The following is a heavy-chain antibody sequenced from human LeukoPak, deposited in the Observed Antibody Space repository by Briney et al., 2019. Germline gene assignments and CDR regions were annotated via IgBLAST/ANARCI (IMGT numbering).Heavy chain of an antibody. D-gene: IGHD2-8*01. V-gene: IGHV4-31*03. CDR1: GGSISSGGYY. CDR2: IYYSGST. J-gene: IGHJ4*02. CDR3: ARLVLGDYFDY. Sequence: SQTLSLTCTVSGGSISSGGYYWSWIRQHPGQGLEWIGYIYYSGSTYYNPSLKSRVTISVDTSKNQFSLKLSSVTAADTAVYYCARLVLGDYFDYWGQGTLVTVSS.